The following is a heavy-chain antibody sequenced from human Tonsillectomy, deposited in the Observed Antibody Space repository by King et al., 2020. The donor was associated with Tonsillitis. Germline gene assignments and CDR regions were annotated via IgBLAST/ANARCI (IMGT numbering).Heavy chain of an antibody. J-gene: IGHJ3*02. CDR2: TYYRSKWYN. CDR1: GDSVSSNSAA. D-gene: IGHD5-18*01. CDR3: ARTPTPDVDTAIVAVAFDI. V-gene: IGHV6-1*01. Sequence: VQLQQSGPGLVKPSQTLSLTCAISGDSVSSNSAAWNWIRQSPSRGLEWLGRTYYRSKWYNDYAVSVKSRITINPDTSKNKFYLQLNSVTPDDTAVYYCARTPTPDVDTAIVAVAFDICGPGTMFTVSS.